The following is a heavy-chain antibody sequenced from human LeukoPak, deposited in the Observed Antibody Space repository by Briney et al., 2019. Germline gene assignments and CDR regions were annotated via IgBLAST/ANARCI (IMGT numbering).Heavy chain of an antibody. D-gene: IGHD3-10*01. Sequence: SETLSLTCTVSGGSISDYYWSWIRQPPGKGLEWIGYIYYSGSTNYNPSLKSRVTISVDTSKNQFSLKLTSVTAADTAVYYCARSTYGYSFDYWGQGTLVTVSS. J-gene: IGHJ4*02. V-gene: IGHV4-59*01. CDR3: ARSTYGYSFDY. CDR2: IYYSGST. CDR1: GGSISDYY.